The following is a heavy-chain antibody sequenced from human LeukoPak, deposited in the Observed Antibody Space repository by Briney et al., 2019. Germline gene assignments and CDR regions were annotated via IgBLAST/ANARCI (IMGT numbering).Heavy chain of an antibody. V-gene: IGHV3-21*01. CDR2: ITTSSSYM. CDR3: ARHGSGWYMNDY. J-gene: IGHJ4*02. D-gene: IGHD6-19*01. Sequence: GGSLGLSCVASGFTFSDYNMNWVRQAPGKGLEWVSSITTSSSYMYYADSVKGRFTISRDNAKNSLYLHMNSLRAEDTAVYYCARHGSGWYMNDYWGQGTLVTVSS. CDR1: GFTFSDYN.